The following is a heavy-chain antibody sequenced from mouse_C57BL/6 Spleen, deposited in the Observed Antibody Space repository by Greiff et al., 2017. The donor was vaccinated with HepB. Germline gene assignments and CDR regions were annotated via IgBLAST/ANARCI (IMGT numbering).Heavy chain of an antibody. CDR2: IYPGSGST. J-gene: IGHJ3*01. V-gene: IGHV1-55*01. CDR3: ARSNYSNWAWFAY. Sequence: QVQLKQPGAELVKPGASVKMSCKASGYTFTSYWITWVKQRPGQGLEWIGDIYPGSGSTNYNEKFKSKATLTVDTSSSTAYMQLSSLTSEDSAVYYCARSNYSNWAWFAYWGQGTLVTVSA. CDR1: GYTFTSYW. D-gene: IGHD2-5*01.